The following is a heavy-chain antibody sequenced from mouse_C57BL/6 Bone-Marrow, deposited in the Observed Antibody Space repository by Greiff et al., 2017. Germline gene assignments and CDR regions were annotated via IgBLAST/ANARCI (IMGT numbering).Heavy chain of an antibody. Sequence: VKLMESGGGLVKPGGSLKLSCAASGFTFSSYAMSWVRQTPEKRLEWVATISDGGSYTYYPDNVKGRFTISRDNAKNNLYLQMSHLKSEDTAMYYCARDPITSPYWGQGTTLTVSS. D-gene: IGHD1-1*01. CDR2: ISDGGSYT. CDR1: GFTFSSYA. J-gene: IGHJ2*01. V-gene: IGHV5-4*01. CDR3: ARDPITSPY.